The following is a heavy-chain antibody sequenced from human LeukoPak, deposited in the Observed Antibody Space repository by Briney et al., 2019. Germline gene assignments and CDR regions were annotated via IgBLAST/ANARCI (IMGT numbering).Heavy chain of an antibody. Sequence: SETLSLTCTVSGGSISSYYWSWLRQPAGKGLEWLGRIYTSGSTNYNPSLKSRVTMSVDTSKNQFSLKLSSVTAADTAVYYCARVGGYCSGGSCYSYWFDPWGQGTLVTVSS. CDR1: GGSISSYY. V-gene: IGHV4-4*07. D-gene: IGHD2-15*01. CDR3: ARVGGYCSGGSCYSYWFDP. J-gene: IGHJ5*02. CDR2: IYTSGST.